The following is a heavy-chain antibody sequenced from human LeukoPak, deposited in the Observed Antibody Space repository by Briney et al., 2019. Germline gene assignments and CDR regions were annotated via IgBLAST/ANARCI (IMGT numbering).Heavy chain of an antibody. CDR1: GGSITNDNYY. V-gene: IGHV4-39*01. J-gene: IGHJ3*02. CDR3: ASTYYYDSSGPLDAFDI. D-gene: IGHD3-22*01. Sequence: PSETLSLTCTVSGGSITNDNYYWAWIRQPPGKGLEWIGSIYYSGTTYDNPTLKSRVTISVDTSKNQFSLKLSSVTAADTAVYYCASTYYYDSSGPLDAFDIWGQGTMVTVSS. CDR2: IYYSGTT.